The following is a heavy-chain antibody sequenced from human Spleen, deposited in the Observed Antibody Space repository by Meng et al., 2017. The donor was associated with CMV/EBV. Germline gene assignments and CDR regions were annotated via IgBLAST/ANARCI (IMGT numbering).Heavy chain of an antibody. CDR2: VYYTGSA. V-gene: IGHV4-59*01. D-gene: IGHD3-3*01. CDR1: GFIFSSYN. Sequence: GSLRLSCAASGFIFSSYNMSWIRQPPGKGLEWIGYVYYTGSANYNPSLKSRVTISVDTSKSQFSLKLSSVTAADTAVYYCARKRITIFGVVTRAIDYWGQGTLVTVSS. J-gene: IGHJ4*02. CDR3: ARKRITIFGVVTRAIDY.